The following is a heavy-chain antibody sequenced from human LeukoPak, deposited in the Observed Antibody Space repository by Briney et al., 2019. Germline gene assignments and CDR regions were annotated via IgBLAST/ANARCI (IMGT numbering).Heavy chain of an antibody. CDR2: ISGSGDST. D-gene: IGHD2-2*02. Sequence: GGSLRLSCAASGFIFNNYAMNWVRQAPGKGLEWVSGISGSGDSTFYADSVKGRFTISRDNSKNTLDLQMNSLRAEDTAVYYCAKSRSTSVSCYNYWGQGTLVTVSS. CDR3: AKSRSTSVSCYNY. J-gene: IGHJ4*02. CDR1: GFIFNNYA. V-gene: IGHV3-23*01.